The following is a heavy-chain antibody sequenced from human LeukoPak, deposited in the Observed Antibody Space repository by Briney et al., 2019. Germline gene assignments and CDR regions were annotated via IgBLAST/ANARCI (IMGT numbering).Heavy chain of an antibody. D-gene: IGHD3-22*01. CDR2: ISGSGGST. CDR1: GLTFNNHG. J-gene: IGHJ4*02. CDR3: AKDNSSSGSLSDC. Sequence: GGTLRLSCAASGLTFNNHGVSWVRQAPGKGLEWVSVISGSGGSTYYADSVKGRFTISRDNSKNTLYLEMNNLRAEDTAVYYCAKDNSSSGSLSDCWGQGTLVTVSS. V-gene: IGHV3-23*01.